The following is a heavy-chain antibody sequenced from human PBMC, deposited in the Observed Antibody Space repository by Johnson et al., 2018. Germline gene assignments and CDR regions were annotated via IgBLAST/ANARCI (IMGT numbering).Heavy chain of an antibody. CDR3: ARARGSGGWCYSYCNYYMDV. D-gene: IGHD2-15*01. J-gene: IGHJ6*03. CDR2: MYYSGST. CDR1: GGSISTSSYY. Sequence: QVQLQESGPGLVKPSETLSLTCTVSGGSISTSSYYWGWIRQPPGKGLEWIGSMYYSGSTYDNPSLKSRVTLSVDTSKNQFSLQLSSVTAADTAVYYCARARGSGGWCYSYCNYYMDVWGKGTTVTVS. V-gene: IGHV4-39*07.